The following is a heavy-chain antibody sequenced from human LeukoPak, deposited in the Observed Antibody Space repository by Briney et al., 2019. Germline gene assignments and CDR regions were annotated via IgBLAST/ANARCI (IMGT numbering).Heavy chain of an antibody. J-gene: IGHJ4*02. CDR2: IYTSGST. CDR1: GGSISSGPYY. Sequence: PSETLSLTCTVSGGSISSGPYYWSWIRQPAGRGLEWIGRIYTSGSTNYNPSLKSRVTISVDTSKNQFSLKLSSVTVADTAVYYCARGYYFDWLSPPTYWGQGTLVTVSS. V-gene: IGHV4-61*02. CDR3: ARGYYFDWLSPPTY. D-gene: IGHD3-9*01.